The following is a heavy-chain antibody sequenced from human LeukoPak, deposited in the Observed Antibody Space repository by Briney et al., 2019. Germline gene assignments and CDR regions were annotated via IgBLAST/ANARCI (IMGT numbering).Heavy chain of an antibody. CDR2: ISSSRVYK. V-gene: IGHV3-21*01. CDR3: ATYVSPSSGTTEDY. CDR1: GFTFSTYA. J-gene: IGHJ4*02. D-gene: IGHD3-10*01. Sequence: PGGSLRLSCAASGFTFSTYAMVWVRQAPGQGLEWVSSISSSRVYKFYADSLKGRFSISRDNAKNSLYLQINSLRVEDTAVYFCATYVSPSSGTTEDYWGQGTLVTVSS.